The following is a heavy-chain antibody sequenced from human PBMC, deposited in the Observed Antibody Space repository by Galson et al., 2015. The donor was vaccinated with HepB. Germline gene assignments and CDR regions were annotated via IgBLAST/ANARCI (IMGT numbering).Heavy chain of an antibody. Sequence: SLRLACAASGFTFSSYGMHWVRQAPGKGLEWVAVIWYDGSNKYYADSVKGRFTISRDNSKNTLYLQMNSLRAEDTAVYYCAREALSGWYNPSNYYYYGMDVWGQGTTVTVSS. V-gene: IGHV3-33*01. J-gene: IGHJ6*02. CDR2: IWYDGSNK. CDR1: GFTFSSYG. D-gene: IGHD6-19*01. CDR3: AREALSGWYNPSNYYYYGMDV.